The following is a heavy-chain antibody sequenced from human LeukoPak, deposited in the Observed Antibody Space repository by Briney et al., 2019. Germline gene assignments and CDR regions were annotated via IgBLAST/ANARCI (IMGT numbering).Heavy chain of an antibody. CDR1: GYTSTSYG. V-gene: IGHV1-18*01. D-gene: IGHD1-26*01. Sequence: ASVKVSCKASGYTSTSYGISWVRQAPGQGLEWMGWISAYNGNTNYAQKLQGRVTMTTDTSTSTAYMELRSLRSDDTAVYYCARGRHRVGATKDDYWGQGTLVTVSS. CDR3: ARGRHRVGATKDDY. J-gene: IGHJ4*02. CDR2: ISAYNGNT.